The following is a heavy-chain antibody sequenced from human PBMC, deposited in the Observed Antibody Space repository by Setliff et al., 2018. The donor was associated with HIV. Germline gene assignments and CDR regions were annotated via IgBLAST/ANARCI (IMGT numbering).Heavy chain of an antibody. Sequence: ASVKVSCKASGYTFTGYYMHWVRQAPGQGLEWMGRINPNSGGTKYGQKSQGRVTMTRDTSTSTVYMELSSLRSEDTAVYYCVRGSHRSIDSLTAHYGYWGQGTLVTVSS. D-gene: IGHD3-9*01. CDR2: INPNSGGT. J-gene: IGHJ4*02. CDR1: GYTFTGYY. CDR3: VRGSHRSIDSLTAHYGY. V-gene: IGHV1-2*06.